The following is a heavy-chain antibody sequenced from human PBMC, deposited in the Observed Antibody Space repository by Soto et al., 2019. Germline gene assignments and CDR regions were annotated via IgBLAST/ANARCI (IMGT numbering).Heavy chain of an antibody. CDR1: GFIFTSYW. V-gene: IGHV5-10-1*01. CDR2: LNPKDSFA. J-gene: IGHJ4*02. CDR3: ARHKSGGRSYPFDL. Sequence: GESLQISCKASGFIFTSYWLSWVRQMPGKGLEWMGMLNPKDSFANYSPSFRGHVTISPDTSVTTAYLKWSSLKASDTAIYYCARHKSGGRSYPFDLWGQGTLVNVSS. D-gene: IGHD3-10*01.